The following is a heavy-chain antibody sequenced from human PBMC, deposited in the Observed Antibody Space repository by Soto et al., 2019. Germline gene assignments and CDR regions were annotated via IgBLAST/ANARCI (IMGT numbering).Heavy chain of an antibody. V-gene: IGHV4-59*01. CDR2: IYYSGST. J-gene: IGHJ4*02. D-gene: IGHD6-19*01. Sequence: PSETLSLTCTVSGGSISSYYWSWIRQPPGKGLEWIGYIYYSGSTNYNPSLKSRVTISVDTSKNQFSLKLSSVTAADTAVYYCARDGVVAGSQPFDYWGQGTLVTVYS. CDR3: ARDGVVAGSQPFDY. CDR1: GGSISSYY.